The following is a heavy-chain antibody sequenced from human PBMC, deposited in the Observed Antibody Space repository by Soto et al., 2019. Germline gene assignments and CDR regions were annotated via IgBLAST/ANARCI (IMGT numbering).Heavy chain of an antibody. CDR1: GGSFSGYY. CDR2: INHSGST. D-gene: IGHD4-17*01. CDR3: ARGVTTVTGHDY. Sequence: SETLSLTCAVYGGSFSGYYWSWIRQPPGKGLEWIGEINHSGSTNYNPSLKSRVTISVDTSKNQFSLKLSSVTAADTAVYYCARGVTTVTGHDYWGQGTLVTVSS. V-gene: IGHV4-34*01. J-gene: IGHJ4*02.